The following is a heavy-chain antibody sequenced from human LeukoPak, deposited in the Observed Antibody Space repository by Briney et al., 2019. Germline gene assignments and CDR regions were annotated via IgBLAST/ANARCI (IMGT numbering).Heavy chain of an antibody. Sequence: SETLSLNCTVSGGSISSYYWSWIRQPPGKGLEWIGYIYYSGSTNYNPSLKSRVTISVDTSKNQFSLKLSSVTAADTAVYYCARGDRRRGYSYGNFDYWGQGTLVTVSS. D-gene: IGHD5-18*01. J-gene: IGHJ4*02. CDR3: ARGDRRRGYSYGNFDY. V-gene: IGHV4-59*01. CDR2: IYYSGST. CDR1: GGSISSYY.